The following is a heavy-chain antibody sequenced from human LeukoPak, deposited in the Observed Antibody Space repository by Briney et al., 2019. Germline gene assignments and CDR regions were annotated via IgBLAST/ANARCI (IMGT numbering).Heavy chain of an antibody. Sequence: SETLSLTCAVYGGSFSGYYWSWIRQPPGTGLEWIGEINHSGSTNYNPSLKNRVTISVDTSKNQFSLKLSSVTAADTAVYYCARVVQGFDDFEIWGQGTMVTVSS. CDR2: INHSGST. CDR1: GGSFSGYY. V-gene: IGHV4-34*01. D-gene: IGHD2-2*01. J-gene: IGHJ3*02. CDR3: ARVVQGFDDFEI.